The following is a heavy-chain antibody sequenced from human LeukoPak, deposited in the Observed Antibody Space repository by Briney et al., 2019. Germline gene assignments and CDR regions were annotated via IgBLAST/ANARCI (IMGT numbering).Heavy chain of an antibody. CDR3: ARAPTITIFGVVYYYYGMDV. CDR2: INHSGST. D-gene: IGHD3-3*01. CDR1: GGSFSGYY. Sequence: SETLSLTCAVYGGSFSGYYWSWIRQPPGKGLEWIGEINHSGSTNYNPSLKSRVTISVDTSKNQFSLKLSSVTAADTAVYYCARAPTITIFGVVYYYYGMDVWGQGTTVTVSS. V-gene: IGHV4-34*01. J-gene: IGHJ6*02.